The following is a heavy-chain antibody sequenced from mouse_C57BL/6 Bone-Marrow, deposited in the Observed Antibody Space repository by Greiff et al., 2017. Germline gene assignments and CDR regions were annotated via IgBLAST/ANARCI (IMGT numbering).Heavy chain of an antibody. CDR1: GYTFTSYG. Sequence: QVQLQQSGAELARPGASVKLSCKASGYTFTSYGISWVKQRTGQGLEWIGEIYPRSGNTYYNEKFKGKATLTADKSSSTAYMQLSSLTSEDSAVYYCASRIYYYGSSYYWGQGTTLTVAS. D-gene: IGHD1-1*01. CDR3: ASRIYYYGSSYY. CDR2: IYPRSGNT. V-gene: IGHV1-81*01. J-gene: IGHJ2*01.